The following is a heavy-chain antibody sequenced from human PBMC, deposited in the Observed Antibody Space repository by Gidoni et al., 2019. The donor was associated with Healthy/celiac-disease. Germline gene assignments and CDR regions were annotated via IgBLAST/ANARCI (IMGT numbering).Heavy chain of an antibody. V-gene: IGHV4-31*03. J-gene: IGHJ6*02. CDR2: IYYRGST. CDR3: ARDRAIFGVVQREDYYYGMDV. CDR1: GGSLRSGGYY. D-gene: IGHD3-3*01. Sequence: QVQLQESGPGLVKPSQTLSLTCPVSGGSLRSGGYYWSWIRQHPGKGLEWIGYIYYRGSTYYNPSLKSRVTISVDTSKNQFSLKLSSVTAADTAVYYCARDRAIFGVVQREDYYYGMDVWGQGTTVTVSS.